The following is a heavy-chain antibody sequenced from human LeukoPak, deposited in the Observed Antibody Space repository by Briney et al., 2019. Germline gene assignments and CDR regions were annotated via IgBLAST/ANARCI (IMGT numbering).Heavy chain of an antibody. CDR3: VKDPGRNSWDFAY. J-gene: IGHJ4*02. CDR1: GFTFSRYG. V-gene: IGHV3-23*01. D-gene: IGHD3-10*01. CDR2: NSGSGGET. Sequence: SGGSLRLSCAASGFTFSRYGMSWVRQAPGKGLEWVASNSGSGGETHYADSVKGRFFISRDISKSTLYVQMNSLRDEGTAVYYCVKDPGRNSWDFAYWGQGTLVTVSS.